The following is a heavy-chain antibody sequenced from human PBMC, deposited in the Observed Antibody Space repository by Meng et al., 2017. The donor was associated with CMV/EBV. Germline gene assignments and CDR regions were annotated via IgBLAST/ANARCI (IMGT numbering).Heavy chain of an antibody. J-gene: IGHJ4*02. CDR2: INHSGST. Sequence: VQLQQGGAGLLKPSDPLSLTCAVYGGSFSGYSWSWIRQPPGKGLEWIGEINHSGSTNYNPSLKSRVTISVDTSKNQFSLKLSSVTAADTAMYYCARGVGATGKADYWGQGTLVTVSS. CDR3: ARGVGATGKADY. V-gene: IGHV4-34*01. CDR1: GGSFSGYS. D-gene: IGHD1-26*01.